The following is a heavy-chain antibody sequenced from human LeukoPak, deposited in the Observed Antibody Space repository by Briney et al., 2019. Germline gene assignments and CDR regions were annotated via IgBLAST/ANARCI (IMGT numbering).Heavy chain of an antibody. CDR2: IIPIFGTA. CDR1: GGTFSSYA. Sequence: ALVKVSCKASGGTFSSYAISWVRQAPGQGLEWMGGIIPIFGTANYAQKFQGRVTITTDESTSTTYMELSSLRSEDTAVYYCASMDCSSTSCLRGVWFDPWGQGTLVTVSS. V-gene: IGHV1-69*05. J-gene: IGHJ5*02. D-gene: IGHD2-2*01. CDR3: ASMDCSSTSCLRGVWFDP.